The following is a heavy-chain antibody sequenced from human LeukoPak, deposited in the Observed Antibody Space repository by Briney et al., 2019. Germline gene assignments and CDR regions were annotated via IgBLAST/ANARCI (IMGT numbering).Heavy chain of an antibody. CDR1: GGSISSGGYF. CDR3: ARDGGIPYYFDF. CDR2: ISPGGST. Sequence: SETLSLTCTVAGGSISSGGYFWSWIRQHPGQGLEWIGYISPGGSTYYNPSLKSRVSMSVDTSRNQFSLKLTSVTAADTAVYYCARDGGIPYYFDFWGQGTLVTVSS. V-gene: IGHV4-31*03. D-gene: IGHD3-16*01. J-gene: IGHJ4*02.